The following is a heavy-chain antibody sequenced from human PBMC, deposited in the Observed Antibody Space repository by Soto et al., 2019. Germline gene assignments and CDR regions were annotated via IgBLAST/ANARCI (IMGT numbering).Heavy chain of an antibody. CDR3: VRVGVGIGNHFDS. CDR1: NGSISGFY. Sequence: TLSLTCSVSNGSISGFYWTWIRQPPGKILEWIGYIHYSGRTDYNPSLTSRATMSVDTSKNQFSLNLKSITAANTAVYYCVRVGVGIGNHFDSWGRGTLVTVSS. D-gene: IGHD1-26*01. J-gene: IGHJ4*02. V-gene: IGHV4-59*12. CDR2: IHYSGRT.